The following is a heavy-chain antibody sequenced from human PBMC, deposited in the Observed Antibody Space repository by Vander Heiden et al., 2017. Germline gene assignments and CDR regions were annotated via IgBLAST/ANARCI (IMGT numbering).Heavy chain of an antibody. CDR1: GFTFSTYA. D-gene: IGHD3-10*01. CDR3: AKDRWFGESHNRFDS. CDR2: MSGSGGST. V-gene: IGHV3-23*01. J-gene: IGHJ4*02. Sequence: EVQLLESGGGWVQPGGSLRLSCSASGFTFSTYARGWVRQAPGKGLEWVSSMSGSGGSTYYADSVKGRFTISRDNSKNTLYLQMNSLRAEDTAVYYCAKDRWFGESHNRFDSWGQGTLVTVSP.